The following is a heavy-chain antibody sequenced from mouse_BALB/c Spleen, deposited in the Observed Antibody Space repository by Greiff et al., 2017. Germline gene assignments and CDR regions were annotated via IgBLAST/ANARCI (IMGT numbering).Heavy chain of an antibody. J-gene: IGHJ2*01. V-gene: IGHV14-3*02. CDR3: NAKYGKD. D-gene: IGHD2-10*02. Sequence: EVQLQQSGAELVKPGASVKLSCTASGFNIKDTYMHWVKQRPEQGLEWIGRIDPANGNTKYDPKFQGKATITADTSSNTAYLQLSSLTSEDTAVYYCNAKYGKDWGQGTTLTVSS. CDR1: GFNIKDTY. CDR2: IDPANGNT.